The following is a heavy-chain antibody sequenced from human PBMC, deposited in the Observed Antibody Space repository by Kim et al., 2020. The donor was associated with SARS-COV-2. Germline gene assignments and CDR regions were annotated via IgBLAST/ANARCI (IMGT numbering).Heavy chain of an antibody. D-gene: IGHD2-15*01. CDR1: GYTFTSYG. CDR2: ISAYNGNT. J-gene: IGHJ6*02. V-gene: IGHV1-18*01. Sequence: ASVKVSCKASGYTFTSYGISWVRQAPGQGLEWMGWISAYNGNTNYAQKLQGRVTMTTDTSTSTAYMELRSLRSDDTAVYYCARDSLARYCSGGSCYRHYYYYGMDVWGQGTTVTVSS. CDR3: ARDSLARYCSGGSCYRHYYYYGMDV.